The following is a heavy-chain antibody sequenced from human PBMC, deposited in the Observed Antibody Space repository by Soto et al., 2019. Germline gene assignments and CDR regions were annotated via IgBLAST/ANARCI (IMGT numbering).Heavy chain of an antibody. D-gene: IGHD6-13*01. Sequence: SETLSLTCTVSGGSISSYFYIWVRQPPGKGLEWIGSVYYTGTTGYNPSLKSRVTISVDTSKTQFSLNLRSVTAADTAVYYCARDFAAVPIAFDYSARGTLVTVSS. V-gene: IGHV4-59*01. CDR3: ARDFAAVPIAFDY. CDR2: VYYTGTT. CDR1: GGSISSYF. J-gene: IGHJ4*02.